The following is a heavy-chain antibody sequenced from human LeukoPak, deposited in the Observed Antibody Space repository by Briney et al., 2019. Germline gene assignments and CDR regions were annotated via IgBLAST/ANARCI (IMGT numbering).Heavy chain of an antibody. V-gene: IGHV1-18*01. Sequence: ASVKVSCKASGYTFTSYGISWVRQAPGQGLEWMGWISAYNGNTNYAQKLQGRVTMTTDTSTSTAYMELRSLRSDDTAVYYCARIPSYYDFWSGYYYDYWGQGTLVTVSS. CDR2: ISAYNGNT. CDR3: ARIPSYYDFWSGYYYDY. CDR1: GYTFTSYG. D-gene: IGHD3-3*01. J-gene: IGHJ4*02.